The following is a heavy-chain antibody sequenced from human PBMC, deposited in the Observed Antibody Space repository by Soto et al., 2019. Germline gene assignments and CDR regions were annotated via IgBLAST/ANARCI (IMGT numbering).Heavy chain of an antibody. Sequence: VASVKVSCKASGYTFTSYAMHWVRQAPGQRLEWMGWINAGNGNTKYSQKFQGRVTITRDTSASTAYMELSSLRSEDTAVYYCARYCSSTSCYTGGPYYYGMDVWGQGTTVTVSS. V-gene: IGHV1-3*01. CDR1: GYTFTSYA. CDR3: ARYCSSTSCYTGGPYYYGMDV. CDR2: INAGNGNT. J-gene: IGHJ6*02. D-gene: IGHD2-2*02.